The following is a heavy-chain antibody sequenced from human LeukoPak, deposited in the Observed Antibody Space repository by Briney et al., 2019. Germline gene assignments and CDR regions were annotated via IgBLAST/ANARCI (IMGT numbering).Heavy chain of an antibody. CDR2: IYYSGGT. Sequence: GSLRLSCAASGFIVSSNYMSWVRQAPGKGLEWIGYIYYSGGTNYSPSLKSRVTISVDTSKNQFSLKLSSVTAADTAVYYCARGIQYSSSWYPSAYFDYWGQGTLVTVSS. J-gene: IGHJ4*02. D-gene: IGHD6-13*01. V-gene: IGHV4-59*02. CDR1: GFIVSSNY. CDR3: ARGIQYSSSWYPSAYFDY.